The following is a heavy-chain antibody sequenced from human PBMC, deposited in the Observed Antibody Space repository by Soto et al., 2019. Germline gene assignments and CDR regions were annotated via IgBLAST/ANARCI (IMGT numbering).Heavy chain of an antibody. D-gene: IGHD2-2*01. J-gene: IGHJ4*02. Sequence: VSGPTLVNPTQTLTLTCTFSGFSLSTSGMCVSWIRQPPGKALEWLALIDWDDDKYYSTSLKTRLTISKDTSKNQVVLTMTNMDPVDTATYYCARSRVVPAAIWGGDFDYWGQGTLVTVSS. CDR3: ARSRVVPAAIWGGDFDY. CDR2: IDWDDDK. V-gene: IGHV2-70*01. CDR1: GFSLSTSGMC.